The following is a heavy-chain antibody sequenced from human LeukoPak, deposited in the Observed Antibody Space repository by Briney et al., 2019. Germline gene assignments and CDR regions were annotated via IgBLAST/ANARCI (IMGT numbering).Heavy chain of an antibody. CDR1: GFTFSSYS. Sequence: GGSLRLSCAASGFTFSSYSMNWVRQAPGKGLEWVSYISSSSSTIYYADSVKGRFTISRDDAKNSLYLQMNSLRDEDTAVYYCARVRLGIGNWFDPWGQGTLVTVSS. D-gene: IGHD7-27*01. J-gene: IGHJ5*02. CDR3: ARVRLGIGNWFDP. CDR2: ISSSSSTI. V-gene: IGHV3-48*02.